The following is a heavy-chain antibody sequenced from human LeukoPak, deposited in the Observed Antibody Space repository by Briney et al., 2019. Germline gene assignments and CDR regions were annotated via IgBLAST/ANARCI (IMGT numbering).Heavy chain of an antibody. Sequence: GGSLRLSCAASGFTFSSYDMSWVRQAPGEGLEWLSAISGSGGSTYYADSVKGRFTISRDNSKNTLYLQMSSLRAEDTAVYYCAKTLIVLRGYSYEPDYWGQGTLVTVSS. V-gene: IGHV3-23*01. CDR2: ISGSGGST. D-gene: IGHD5-18*01. CDR3: AKTLIVLRGYSYEPDY. CDR1: GFTFSSYD. J-gene: IGHJ4*02.